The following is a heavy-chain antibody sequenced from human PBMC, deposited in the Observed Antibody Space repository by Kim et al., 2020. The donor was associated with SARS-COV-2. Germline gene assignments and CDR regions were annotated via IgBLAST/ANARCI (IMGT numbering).Heavy chain of an antibody. CDR3: ASRRQQLVTNWFDP. Sequence: AQKFQGRVTMTEDTSTDTAYMELSSLRSEDTAVYDCASRRQQLVTNWFDPWGQGTLVTVSS. V-gene: IGHV1-24*01. J-gene: IGHJ5*02. D-gene: IGHD6-13*01.